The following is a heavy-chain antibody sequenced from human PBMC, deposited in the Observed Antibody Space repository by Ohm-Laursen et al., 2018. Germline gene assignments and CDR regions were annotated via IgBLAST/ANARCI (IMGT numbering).Heavy chain of an antibody. CDR3: AKDLPTSTLRRPREPFDY. J-gene: IGHJ4*02. D-gene: IGHD1-14*01. CDR2: ISWNSGSI. Sequence: SLRLSCAASGFTFDDYAMHWARQAPGKGLEWVSGISWNSGSIGYADSVKGRFTISRDNAKNSLYLQMNSLRAEDTAVYYCAKDLPTSTLRRPREPFDYWGQGTLVTVSS. CDR1: GFTFDDYA. V-gene: IGHV3-9*01.